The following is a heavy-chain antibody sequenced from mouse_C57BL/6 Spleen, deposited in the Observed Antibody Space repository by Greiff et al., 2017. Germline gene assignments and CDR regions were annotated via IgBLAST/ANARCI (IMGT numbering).Heavy chain of an antibody. V-gene: IGHV1-64*01. J-gene: IGHJ4*01. CDR1: GYTFTSYW. Sequence: QVQLQQPGAELVKPGASVKLSCKASGYTFTSYWMHWVKQRPGQGLEWIGMIHPNSGSTNYNEKFKSKATLTVDKSSSTAYMQLSDLTSEDSAVYYCARDGYSYYAMDYWGQGTSVTVSS. CDR3: ARDGYSYYAMDY. D-gene: IGHD2-3*01. CDR2: IHPNSGST.